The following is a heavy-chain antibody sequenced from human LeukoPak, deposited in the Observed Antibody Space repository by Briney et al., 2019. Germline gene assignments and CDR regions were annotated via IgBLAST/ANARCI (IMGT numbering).Heavy chain of an antibody. J-gene: IGHJ6*02. CDR1: GGSISSGGYS. CDR2: IYHSGST. Sequence: PSQTLSLTCAVSGGSISSGGYSWSWIRQPPGKGLEWIGYIYHSGSTYYNPSLKSRVTISVDRSKNQFSLKLSSVTAADTAVYYCARDGHSSGYYFKDYGMDVWGQGTTVTVSS. D-gene: IGHD3-22*01. CDR3: ARDGHSSGYYFKDYGMDV. V-gene: IGHV4-30-2*01.